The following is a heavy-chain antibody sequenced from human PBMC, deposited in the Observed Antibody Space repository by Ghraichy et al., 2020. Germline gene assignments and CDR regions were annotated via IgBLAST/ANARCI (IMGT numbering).Heavy chain of an antibody. CDR3: ARDLGGPDY. CDR2: ISNNIKTI. Sequence: GESLNISCAASGFTFSSYSMNWVRQAPGKGLEWVSFISNNIKTIYYADSVKGRFTISRDNAKNSLSLQMNSLRDEDTAVYYCARDLGGPDYWGQGTLGTVAA. V-gene: IGHV3-48*02. D-gene: IGHD3-10*01. J-gene: IGHJ4*02. CDR1: GFTFSSYS.